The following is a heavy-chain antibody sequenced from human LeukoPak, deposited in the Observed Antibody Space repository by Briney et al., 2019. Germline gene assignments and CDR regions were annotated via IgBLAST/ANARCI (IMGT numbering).Heavy chain of an antibody. CDR1: GFTVNSNY. D-gene: IGHD2/OR15-2a*01. V-gene: IGHV3-53*05. Sequence: GGSLRLSCAASGFTVNSNYMNWVRQAPGKGLEWVSVVYSDDTTYYADFVKGRFTISGDNSKNTLYLQMNNLRPEDTAVYYCAKDLGEFEGGFYLGSWGQGTLVTVSS. CDR2: VYSDDTT. J-gene: IGHJ4*02. CDR3: AKDLGEFEGGFYLGS.